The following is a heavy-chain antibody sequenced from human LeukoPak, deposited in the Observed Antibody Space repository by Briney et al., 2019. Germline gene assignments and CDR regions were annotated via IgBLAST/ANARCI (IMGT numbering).Heavy chain of an antibody. CDR1: GFIFSSYW. J-gene: IGHJ3*02. CDR3: AYSYGYAFDI. Sequence: GGSRRFSCAVPGFIFSSYWMSWVRQAPGKGLEWVANIKEDGSVTHYVDSVKGRFTISRDNAKNSLFLQMNSLRVEDTAMYFCAYSYGYAFDIWGQGTMVTVSS. D-gene: IGHD5-18*01. V-gene: IGHV3-7*05. CDR2: IKEDGSVT.